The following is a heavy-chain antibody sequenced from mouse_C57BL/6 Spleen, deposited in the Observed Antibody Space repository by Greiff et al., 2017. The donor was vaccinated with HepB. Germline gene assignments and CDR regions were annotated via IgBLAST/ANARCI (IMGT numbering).Heavy chain of an antibody. D-gene: IGHD1-1*01. CDR1: GFNIKDYY. Sequence: VQLQQSGAELVKPGASVKLSCTASGFNIKDYYMHWVKQRTEQGLEWIGRIDPEDGETKYAPKFQGKATITADTSSNTAYLQRSSLTSEDNAVYYGASSYYGSSYNFDYWGQGTTLTVSS. CDR3: ASSYYGSSYNFDY. CDR2: IDPEDGET. J-gene: IGHJ2*01. V-gene: IGHV14-2*01.